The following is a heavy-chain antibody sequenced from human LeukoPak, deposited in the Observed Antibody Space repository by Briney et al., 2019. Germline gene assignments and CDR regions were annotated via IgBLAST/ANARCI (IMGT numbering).Heavy chain of an antibody. CDR1: GYTFTSYD. CDR3: VRDGEGVAISVNYWFDP. Sequence: ASVKVSCKASGYTFTSYDINWVRQATGQGLEWMGWMNPNNGKTGYAQKFQGRVTMTRDTSTSTAYMELRGLISEDTAVYYCVRDGEGVAISVNYWFDPWGQGTLVTVSS. D-gene: IGHD3-10*01. CDR2: MNPNNGKT. J-gene: IGHJ5*02. V-gene: IGHV1-8*01.